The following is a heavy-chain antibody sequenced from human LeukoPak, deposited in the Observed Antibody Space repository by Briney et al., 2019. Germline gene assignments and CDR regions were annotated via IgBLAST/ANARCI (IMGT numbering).Heavy chain of an antibody. CDR1: GGSFSGYY. CDR3: ARGQWLDNY. J-gene: IGHJ4*02. CDR2: INHSGST. Sequence: PSETLSLTCAVYGGSFSGYYWSWIRQPPGKGPEWIGEINHSGSTNYNPSLKSRVTISVDTSKNQFSLKLSSVTVADTAVYYCARGQWLDNYWGQGTLVTVSS. D-gene: IGHD6-19*01. V-gene: IGHV4-34*01.